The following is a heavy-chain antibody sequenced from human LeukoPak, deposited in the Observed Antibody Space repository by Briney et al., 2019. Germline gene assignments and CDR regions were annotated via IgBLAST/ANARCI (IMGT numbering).Heavy chain of an antibody. Sequence: PGRSLRLSCAASGFTLSSYGMHWVRQAPSKGLEWVAVISYDANKKYYVDSVKGRFTISRDDSNNTLYLQMNSLRAEDTAVYYCAKRLAGASGWYSLDYWGQGTLVTVSS. CDR1: GFTLSSYG. J-gene: IGHJ4*02. CDR3: AKRLAGASGWYSLDY. CDR2: ISYDANKK. V-gene: IGHV3-30*18. D-gene: IGHD6-19*01.